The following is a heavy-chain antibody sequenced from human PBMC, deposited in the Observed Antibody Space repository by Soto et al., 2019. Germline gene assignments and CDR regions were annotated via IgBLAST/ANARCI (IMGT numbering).Heavy chain of an antibody. V-gene: IGHV3-21*01. CDR1: GFTFTRHS. Sequence: EVQLVESGGGLVKPGGSLRLSCAASGFTFTRHSIKWVRQAPGKGLEFVSSISSTSNYIYYADSVKGRFTVSRDNAKNSVYLQMNSLRAEDTAVYYWAREGAPTSLNLDYWGQGTLVTVSS. CDR2: ISSTSNYI. J-gene: IGHJ4*02. CDR3: AREGAPTSLNLDY. D-gene: IGHD2-2*01.